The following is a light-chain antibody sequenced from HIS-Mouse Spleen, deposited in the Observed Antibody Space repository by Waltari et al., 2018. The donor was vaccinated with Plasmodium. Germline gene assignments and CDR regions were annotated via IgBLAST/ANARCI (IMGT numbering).Light chain of an antibody. J-gene: IGKJ5*01. Sequence: EIVLTQSPATLSLSPGERATLSCRASQSVSSYLAWYQQKPGQAPRLLIYDASNRATGIPARFSGSGSGTDFTLTISSLEPEDFALYYSQQRSNWPPTFGQGTRLEIK. CDR1: QSVSSY. V-gene: IGKV3-11*01. CDR3: QQRSNWPPT. CDR2: DAS.